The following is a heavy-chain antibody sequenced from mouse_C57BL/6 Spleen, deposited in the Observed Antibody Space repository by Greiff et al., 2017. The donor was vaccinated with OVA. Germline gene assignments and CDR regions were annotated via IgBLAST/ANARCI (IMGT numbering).Heavy chain of an antibody. CDR1: GYTFTDYY. CDR3: ALIYYYGSSFDY. V-gene: IGHV1-26*01. Sequence: EVKLQQSGPELVKPGASVKISCKASGYTFTDYYMNWVKQSHGKSLEWIGDINPNNGGTSYNQKFKGKATLTVDKSSSTAYMELRSLTSEDSAVYYCALIYYYGSSFDYWGQGTTLTVSS. D-gene: IGHD1-1*01. J-gene: IGHJ2*01. CDR2: INPNNGGT.